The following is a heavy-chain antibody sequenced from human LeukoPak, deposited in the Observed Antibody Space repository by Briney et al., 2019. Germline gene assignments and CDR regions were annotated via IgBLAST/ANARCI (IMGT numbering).Heavy chain of an antibody. V-gene: IGHV4-61*01. CDR2: IYYSGST. Sequence: SETLSLTCTVSAGSISSGSYYWSWIRQPPGKGLEWIRNIYYSGSTNCNPSLKSRVTISVDTSKNQSSLKLSSVTAADTAVYYCARWPDAGFDYWGQGTQVTVSS. J-gene: IGHJ4*02. CDR3: ARWPDAGFDY. CDR1: AGSISSGSYY.